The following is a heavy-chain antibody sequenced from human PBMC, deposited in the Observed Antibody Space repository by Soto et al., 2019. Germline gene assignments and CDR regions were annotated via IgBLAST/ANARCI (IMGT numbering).Heavy chain of an antibody. V-gene: IGHV3-30*18. CDR3: AKALVGEVGATDY. D-gene: IGHD1-26*01. CDR1: GFTFSSYG. CDR2: ISYDGSNK. J-gene: IGHJ4*02. Sequence: SLRLSCAASGFTFSSYGMHWVRQAPGKGLEWVAVISYDGSNKYYADSVKGRFTISRDNSKNTLYLQMNSLRAEDTAVYYCAKALVGEVGATDYWGQGTLVTVSS.